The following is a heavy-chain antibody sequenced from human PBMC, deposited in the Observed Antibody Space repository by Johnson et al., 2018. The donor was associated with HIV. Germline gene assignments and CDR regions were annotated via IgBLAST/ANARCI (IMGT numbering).Heavy chain of an antibody. CDR1: GFTFDDYA. CDR2: ISWNSANI. J-gene: IGHJ3*02. D-gene: IGHD2-15*01. V-gene: IGHV3-9*01. Sequence: EVQLVESGGGLVQPGRSLRLSCAASGFTFDDYAIHWVRQAPGKGLEWVSGISWNSANIGYADSVKGLFIISRDNPKNSLYLQMISLTPEDTALYYCAKDIQMVAPRRAFDIWGQGTMVTVSS. CDR3: AKDIQMVAPRRAFDI.